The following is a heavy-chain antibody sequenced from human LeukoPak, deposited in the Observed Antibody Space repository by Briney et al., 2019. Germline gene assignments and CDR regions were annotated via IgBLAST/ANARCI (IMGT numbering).Heavy chain of an antibody. CDR3: ARQGSHYYDSSGYLDY. D-gene: IGHD3-22*01. CDR2: FYYSGST. CDR1: GGSISSYY. V-gene: IGHV4-59*08. Sequence: SETLSLTCTVSGGSISSYYWSWIRQPPGKGLEWIGNFYYSGSTNYNPSLKSRVTISVDTSKNQFSLKLSSVTAADTAVYYCARQGSHYYDSSGYLDYWGQGTLVTVSS. J-gene: IGHJ4*02.